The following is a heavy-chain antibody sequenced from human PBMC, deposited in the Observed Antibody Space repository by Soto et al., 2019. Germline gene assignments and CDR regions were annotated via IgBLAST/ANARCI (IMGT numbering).Heavy chain of an antibody. CDR2: MYYSGST. CDR3: ATLKGIAVAGIHY. CDR1: GASISSSSYY. V-gene: IGHV4-39*01. Sequence: QLQLQESGPGLVKPSETLSLKCTVSGASISSSSYYWGWIRQPPGKGLEYIGSMYYSGSTYYNPSLERRLTISVDMSKTQFSLKLSSVTAADTAVYYCATLKGIAVAGIHYWGQGTLVTVSS. J-gene: IGHJ4*02. D-gene: IGHD6-19*01.